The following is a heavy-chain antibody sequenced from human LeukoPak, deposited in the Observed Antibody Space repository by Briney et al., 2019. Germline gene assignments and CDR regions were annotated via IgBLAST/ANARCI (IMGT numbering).Heavy chain of an antibody. V-gene: IGHV3-21*01. Sequence: GGSLRLSCVASGYTFSSYSINWVGQAPGKGLDWVSSISVRSNYIYYADSVRGRFSISRDDARDSLYLQMNSLRAEDTAVYYCVRLRRNSDTSGFYYYYDFWGQGTLVTVSS. CDR3: VRLRRNSDTSGFYYYYDF. D-gene: IGHD3-22*01. CDR1: GYTFSSYS. CDR2: ISVRSNYI. J-gene: IGHJ4*02.